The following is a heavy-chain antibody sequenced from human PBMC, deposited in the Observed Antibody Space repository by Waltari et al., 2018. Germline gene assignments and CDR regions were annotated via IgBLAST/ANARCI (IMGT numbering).Heavy chain of an antibody. D-gene: IGHD3-3*01. CDR1: VGSISRYY. CDR3: ARSSGIGVVLPRVEWFDP. Sequence: HVQLQASGPGLVKPSETLALACAVPVGSISRYYWSWIRQPAGQGLEWIGRIYTSGSTNYNPSLKSRVTMSVDTSKNQFALKLSSVTAADPAVYYCARSSGIGVVLPRVEWFDPWGQGTLVTVSS. CDR2: IYTSGST. V-gene: IGHV4-4*07. J-gene: IGHJ5*02.